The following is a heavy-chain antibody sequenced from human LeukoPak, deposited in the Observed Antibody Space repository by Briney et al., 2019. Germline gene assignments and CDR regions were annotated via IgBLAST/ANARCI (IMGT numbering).Heavy chain of an antibody. D-gene: IGHD3-22*01. J-gene: IGHJ4*02. CDR2: IYYSGST. Sequence: SETLSLTCTVSGGSISSGDYYWSWIRQPLGKGLEWIGYIYYSGSTYYNPSLKSRVTISVDTSKNQFSLKLSSVTAADTAVYYCARVGSSGYYPDYWGQGTLVTVSS. CDR1: GGSISSGDYY. CDR3: ARVGSSGYYPDY. V-gene: IGHV4-30-4*02.